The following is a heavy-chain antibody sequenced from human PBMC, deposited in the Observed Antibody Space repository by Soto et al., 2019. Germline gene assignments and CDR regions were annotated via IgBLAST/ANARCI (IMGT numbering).Heavy chain of an antibody. CDR3: ARARLVGATAPGY. CDR1: GFTLSDHY. Sequence: GGSLRLSCVASGFTLSDHYRDWVRQAPGKGLEWVGLIRNKPKSYTTNYAESVKGRFTISRDDSKNSLYLQMNSLRVEDTAVYYCARARLVGATAPGYWGQGTLVTVPQ. D-gene: IGHD1-26*01. J-gene: IGHJ4*02. CDR2: IRNKPKSYTT. V-gene: IGHV3-72*01.